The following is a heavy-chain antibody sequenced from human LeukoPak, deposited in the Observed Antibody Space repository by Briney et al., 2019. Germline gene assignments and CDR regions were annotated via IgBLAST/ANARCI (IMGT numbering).Heavy chain of an antibody. CDR2: MNPNSGNT. D-gene: IGHD3-16*02. CDR1: GYTFTRYD. V-gene: IGHV1-8*01. J-gene: IGHJ3*02. CDR3: ARVPREIASI. Sequence: ASVKVSFKASGYTFTRYDINWVRQASGQGLEWMGYMNPNSGNTGYAQKFQGRVTITRNTSISTAYMELSSLRFEDTAVYYCARVPREIASIWGQRTMVTVSS.